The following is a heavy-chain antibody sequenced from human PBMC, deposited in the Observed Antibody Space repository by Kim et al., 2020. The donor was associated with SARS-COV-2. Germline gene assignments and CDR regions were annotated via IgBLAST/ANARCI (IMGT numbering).Heavy chain of an antibody. D-gene: IGHD3-22*01. V-gene: IGHV3-66*01. CDR3: AREGYYDSSGYYLSDY. Sequence: SVKGRFTISRDHSKNTLYLQMNSLRAEDTAVYYCAREGYYDSSGYYLSDYWGQGTLVTVSS. J-gene: IGHJ4*02.